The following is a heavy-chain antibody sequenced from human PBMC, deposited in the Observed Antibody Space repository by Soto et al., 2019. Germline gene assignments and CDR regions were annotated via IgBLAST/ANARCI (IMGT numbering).Heavy chain of an antibody. V-gene: IGHV3-33*01. CDR3: ARMRSSGYYYYYYGMDV. CDR1: GFTFSSYG. D-gene: IGHD3-22*01. Sequence: GGSLRLSCAASGFTFSSYGMHWVRQAPGKGLEWVAVIWYDGSNKYYADSVKGRFTISRDNSKNTLYLQMNSLRAEDTAVYYCARMRSSGYYYYYYGMDVWGQGTTVTVSS. J-gene: IGHJ6*02. CDR2: IWYDGSNK.